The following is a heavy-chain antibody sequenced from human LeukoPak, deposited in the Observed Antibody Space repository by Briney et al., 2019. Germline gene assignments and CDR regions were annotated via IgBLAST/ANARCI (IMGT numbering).Heavy chain of an antibody. CDR2: TNDSGSF. CDR1: GGSLSSGYYY. Sequence: PSETLSLTCTVSGGSLSSGYYYWSWLRPPPGTGLEWIEYTNDSGSFYYKPSLKSRVTISVDRSKNQFSLKLSSVTAADTAVYYCARVSQIAAAGHDAFDIWGQGTMVTVSS. V-gene: IGHV4-30-2*01. J-gene: IGHJ3*02. CDR3: ARVSQIAAAGHDAFDI. D-gene: IGHD6-13*01.